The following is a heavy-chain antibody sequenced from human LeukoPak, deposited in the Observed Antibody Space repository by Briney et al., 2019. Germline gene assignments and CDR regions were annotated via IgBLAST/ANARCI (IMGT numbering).Heavy chain of an antibody. Sequence: GGSLRLSCAASGFTFSSYGMHWVRQAPGKGLEWVAFIRYDGSNKYYADSVKGRFTISRDNSKNTLYLQMNSLRAEDTAVYYCAKDRINSGSYWRGFDYWGQGTLVTVSS. CDR1: GFTFSSYG. CDR2: IRYDGSNK. V-gene: IGHV3-30*02. CDR3: AKDRINSGSYWRGFDY. D-gene: IGHD1-26*01. J-gene: IGHJ4*02.